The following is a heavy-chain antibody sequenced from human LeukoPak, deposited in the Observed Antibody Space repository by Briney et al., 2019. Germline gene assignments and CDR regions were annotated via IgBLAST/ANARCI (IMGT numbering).Heavy chain of an antibody. CDR1: GGSISSSNW. CDR2: IYHSGST. J-gene: IGHJ5*02. CDR3: ARTYYYDSSGYYDTA. D-gene: IGHD3-22*01. V-gene: IGHV4-4*02. Sequence: NTSETLSLTCAVSGGSISSSNWWSWVRQPPGKGLEWIGEIYHSGSTNYNPSLKSRVTISVDKSKNQFSLKLSSVTAADTAVYYCARTYYYDSSGYYDTAWGQGTLVTVSS.